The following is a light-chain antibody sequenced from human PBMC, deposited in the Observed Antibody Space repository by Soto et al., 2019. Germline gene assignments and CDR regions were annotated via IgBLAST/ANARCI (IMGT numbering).Light chain of an antibody. V-gene: IGKV1-9*01. J-gene: IGKJ2*01. Sequence: DIQLTPSPSFLSASVGDRVTITYRASQGISTYLAWYQQKSGKAPKLLIYVASTLQSVVPSRFSGSGSGTEFTVTISGLQPEDLAMYYCQQLYSYPYTVGQGTKLEI. CDR2: VAS. CDR1: QGISTY. CDR3: QQLYSYPYT.